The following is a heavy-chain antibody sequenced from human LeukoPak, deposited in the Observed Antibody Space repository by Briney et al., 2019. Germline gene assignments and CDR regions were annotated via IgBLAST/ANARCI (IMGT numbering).Heavy chain of an antibody. CDR1: GFTFSSYA. V-gene: IGHV3-30*02. D-gene: IGHD2-15*01. Sequence: GGSLRLSCAASGFTFSSYAMHWVRQAPGKGLEWVAFIRYDGSNKYYADSVKGRFTISRDNSKNTLYLQMNSLRAEDTAVYYCAKIVVVVAATPRRQDFDYWGQGTLVTVSS. CDR3: AKIVVVVAATPRRQDFDY. CDR2: IRYDGSNK. J-gene: IGHJ4*02.